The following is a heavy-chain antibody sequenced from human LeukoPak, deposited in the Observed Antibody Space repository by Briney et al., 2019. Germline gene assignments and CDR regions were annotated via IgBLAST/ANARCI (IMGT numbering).Heavy chain of an antibody. V-gene: IGHV3-9*01. CDR3: AKVREFRGYYYYGMDV. CDR1: GFTFDDYA. Sequence: GRSLRLSCAASGFTFDDYAMHWVRQAPGKGLEWVSGISWNSGSIGYADSVRGRFTISRDNAKNSLYLQMNSLRADDTALYYCAKVREFRGYYYYGMDVWGQGTTVTVSS. D-gene: IGHD3-10*01. J-gene: IGHJ6*02. CDR2: ISWNSGSI.